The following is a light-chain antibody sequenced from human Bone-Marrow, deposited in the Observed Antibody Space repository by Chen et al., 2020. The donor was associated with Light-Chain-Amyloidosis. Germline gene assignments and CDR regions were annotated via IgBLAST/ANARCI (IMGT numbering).Light chain of an antibody. Sequence: SYVLTQPSSVSVAPGPTATIACGGNNIGSTRVHWYQQTPGQAPLLVVYEDSDRPSGIPERLSGSNSGNTATLTISRVEAGEEADYYCQVWDRSSDRPVFGGGTKLTVL. CDR1: NIGSTR. CDR3: QVWDRSSDRPV. CDR2: EDS. J-gene: IGLJ3*02. V-gene: IGLV3-21*02.